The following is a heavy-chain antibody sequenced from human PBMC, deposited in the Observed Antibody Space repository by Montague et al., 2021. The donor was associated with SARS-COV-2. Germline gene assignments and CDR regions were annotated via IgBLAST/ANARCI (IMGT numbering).Heavy chain of an antibody. V-gene: IGHV4-34*01. CDR3: ASPPFGVAPYYFDY. CDR1: GGSFSGYY. D-gene: IGHD3-3*01. Sequence: SETLSLTCAVYGGSFSGYYWSWIRQPQGKGMEWIGEINHSGSTNYNQSLKSRVTISVDTSKNQFSLKLSSVTAADTAVYYCASPPFGVAPYYFDYWGQGTLVTVSS. J-gene: IGHJ4*02. CDR2: INHSGST.